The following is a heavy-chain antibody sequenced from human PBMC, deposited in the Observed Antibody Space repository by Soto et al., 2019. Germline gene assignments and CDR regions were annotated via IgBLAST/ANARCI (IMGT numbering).Heavy chain of an antibody. CDR1: GFTFSSYA. CDR3: ARAVYQLLLYLNVWFDP. V-gene: IGHV3-30-3*01. CDR2: ISYDGSNK. D-gene: IGHD2-2*01. Sequence: QVQLVESGGGVVQPGRSLRLSCAASGFTFSSYAMHWVRQAPGKGLEWVAVISYDGSNKYYADSVKGRFTISRDNSKNXXYLQMNSLRAEDTAVYYCARAVYQLLLYLNVWFDPWGQGTLVTVSS. J-gene: IGHJ5*02.